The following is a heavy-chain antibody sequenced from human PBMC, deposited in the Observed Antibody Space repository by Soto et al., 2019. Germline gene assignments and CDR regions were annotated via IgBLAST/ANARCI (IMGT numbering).Heavy chain of an antibody. CDR3: ARCAYGSYTFGLDV. J-gene: IGHJ6*02. V-gene: IGHV4-4*02. D-gene: IGHD3-10*01. CDR1: GGSISSHHW. Sequence: QVQLQESCPGLVKPSGTLSLTCAVSGGSISSHHWWTWVRQSPGQGLEWIGEIFHGGTTNYSPSLKSRVTISIDKSKNEFSLNLSSVTAADMAVYYCARCAYGSYTFGLDVWGQGTTVTVSS. CDR2: IFHGGTT.